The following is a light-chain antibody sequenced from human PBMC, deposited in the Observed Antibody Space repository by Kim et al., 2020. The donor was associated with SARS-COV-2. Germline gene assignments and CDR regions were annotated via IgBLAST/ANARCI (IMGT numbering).Light chain of an antibody. V-gene: IGKV4-1*01. J-gene: IGKJ1*01. CDR2: WAS. CDR1: QSVLYSSDNNNY. Sequence: ATINCKSSQSVLYSSDNNNYLTWYQQKPGQPPKLRIYWASTRESGVPDRFSGSGSGTDFTLTISSLQAEDVAVYYCQQYYAIPWTFGQGTKVDIK. CDR3: QQYYAIPWT.